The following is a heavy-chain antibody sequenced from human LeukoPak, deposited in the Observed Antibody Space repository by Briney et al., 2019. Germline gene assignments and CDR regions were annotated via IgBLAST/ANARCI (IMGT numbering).Heavy chain of an antibody. CDR1: GGSISDYY. CDR2: IYYSGST. J-gene: IGHJ4*02. Sequence: SETLSLTCTLSGGSISDYYWSWIRQPASKGLEWIGYIYYSGSTNYNPSLTSRVTISVDTSKNQFSLKLSSVTAADTAVYYCARVAFGAAITYYFDYWGQGTLVTVSS. V-gene: IGHV4-59*01. D-gene: IGHD3-10*01. CDR3: ARVAFGAAITYYFDY.